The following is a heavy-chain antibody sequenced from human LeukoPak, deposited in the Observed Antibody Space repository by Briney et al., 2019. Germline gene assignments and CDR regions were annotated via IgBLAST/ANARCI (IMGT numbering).Heavy chain of an antibody. V-gene: IGHV3-74*01. CDR3: VRDLGGRLGH. J-gene: IGHJ4*02. D-gene: IGHD1-26*01. CDR1: GFTFSSNW. CDR2: SNEDGSTT. Sequence: GGSLRLSCAASGFTFSSNWMHWVRQAPGKGLVWVSRSNEDGSTTNYADSVKGRFTISSDNARNTLYLQMNSLRADDTAVYYCVRDLGGRLGHWGPGTLVTVSS.